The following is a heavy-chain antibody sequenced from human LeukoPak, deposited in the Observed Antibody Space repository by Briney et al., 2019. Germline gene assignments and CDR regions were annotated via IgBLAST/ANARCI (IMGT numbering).Heavy chain of an antibody. V-gene: IGHV4-38-2*01. CDR3: ASGRVVVAATAWFDP. D-gene: IGHD2-15*01. CDR1: GYSISSGYY. CDR2: IYHSGST. J-gene: IGHJ5*02. Sequence: SETLSLTCAVSGYSISSGYYWGWIRQPPGKGLEWIGSIYHSGSTYYNPSLKSRVTISVDTSKNQFSLKLSSVTAADTAVYYCASGRVVVAATAWFDPWGQGTLVAVSS.